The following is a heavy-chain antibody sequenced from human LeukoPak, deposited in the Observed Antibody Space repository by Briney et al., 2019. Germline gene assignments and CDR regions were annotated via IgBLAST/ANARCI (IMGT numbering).Heavy chain of an antibody. D-gene: IGHD3-3*01. J-gene: IGHJ6*03. CDR2: ISSSSGTR. CDR3: ASRSTMFEGYYYMDV. Sequence: GGSLRLSCAASGFTFSSFSMNWVRQAPGKGLQWVSYISSSSGTRYYADSVQGRFTITRDNAKLYLQMNSLRAEDTDVYYGASRSTMFEGYYYMDVWGKGTKVTVSS. V-gene: IGHV3-48*01. CDR1: GFTFSSFS.